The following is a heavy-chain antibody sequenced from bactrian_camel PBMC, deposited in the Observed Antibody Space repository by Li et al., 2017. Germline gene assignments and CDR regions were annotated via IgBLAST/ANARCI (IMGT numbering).Heavy chain of an antibody. CDR1: GFTFRAYA. J-gene: IGHJ4*01. Sequence: QLVESGGGLVQPGGSLRLSCAASGFTFRAYAMSWVRQAPGKGHEWASAIDSGGGNTYYADSVKGRFTISRDNAKNTLYLQMNSLKTEDTAVYYCATAGNYHWGQGTQVTVS. CDR2: IDSGGGNT. V-gene: IGHV3S31*01. CDR3: ATAGNYH. D-gene: IGHD2*01.